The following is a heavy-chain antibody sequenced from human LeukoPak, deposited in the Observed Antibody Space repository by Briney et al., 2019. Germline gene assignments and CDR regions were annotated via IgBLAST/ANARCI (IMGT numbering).Heavy chain of an antibody. J-gene: IGHJ6*03. CDR1: GYTFAGYY. Sequence: ASVKVSCKASGYTFAGYYMHWVRQAPGQGLEWMGWINPNSGGTNYAQKFQGRVTMTRDTSISTAYMELSRLRSDDTAVYYCARDGVSHYYYMDVWGKGTTVTVSS. D-gene: IGHD3-10*01. V-gene: IGHV1-2*02. CDR2: INPNSGGT. CDR3: ARDGVSHYYYMDV.